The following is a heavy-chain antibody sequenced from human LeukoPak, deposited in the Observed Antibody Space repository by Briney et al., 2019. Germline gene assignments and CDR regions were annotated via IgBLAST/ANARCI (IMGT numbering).Heavy chain of an antibody. CDR1: GFTFGSNA. D-gene: IGHD1-26*01. CDR2: ISSSGSTI. Sequence: GGSLRLSCEASGFTFGSNALNWVRQAPGKGLEWVSYISSSGSTIYYADSVKGRFTISRDNAKNSLYLQMNSLRAEDTAVYYCARDLRGSYYNWGQGTLVTVSS. J-gene: IGHJ4*02. CDR3: ARDLRGSYYN. V-gene: IGHV3-48*03.